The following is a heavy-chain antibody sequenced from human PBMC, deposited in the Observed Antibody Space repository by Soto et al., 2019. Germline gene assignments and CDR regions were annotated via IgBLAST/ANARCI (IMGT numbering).Heavy chain of an antibody. J-gene: IGHJ6*02. V-gene: IGHV1-69*13. CDR3: ARSPGITGTRASQYAMDV. CDR1: GDTFSTFA. CDR2: IIPIFGTP. D-gene: IGHD1-20*01. Sequence: ASVKVSCKASGDTFSTFAISWVRQAPGQGLEWMGGIIPIFGTPDYAQHFPGRVTISADESTKTAYLELSSLRPEDTAVYYCARSPGITGTRASQYAMDVWGQGTTVTVSS.